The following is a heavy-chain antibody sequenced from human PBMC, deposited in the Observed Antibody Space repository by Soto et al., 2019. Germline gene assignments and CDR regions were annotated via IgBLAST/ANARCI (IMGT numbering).Heavy chain of an antibody. CDR3: ARDTPGAARYFDF. D-gene: IGHD6-6*01. V-gene: IGHV1-69*04. Sequence: SVKVSCKASGGTFSSYTISWVRQAPGQGLEWMGRIIPILGIANYAQKFQGRVTITADKSTSTAYMELSSLRSEDTAVYYCARDTPGAARYFDFWGQGTLVTVSS. CDR1: GGTFSSYT. J-gene: IGHJ4*02. CDR2: IIPILGIA.